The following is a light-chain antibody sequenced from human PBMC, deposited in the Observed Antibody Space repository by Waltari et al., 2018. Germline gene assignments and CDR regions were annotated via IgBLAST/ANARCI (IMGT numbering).Light chain of an antibody. Sequence: EIVLPQSPATLSLSPGERATLSCRASQSVSSDLAWFLQKPGQAPRLLIYDASDRATGIPARFSGSGSGTDFTLTISSLEPEDFAVYYCQQRSNWPFTFGGGTKVEIK. CDR2: DAS. V-gene: IGKV3-11*01. CDR3: QQRSNWPFT. J-gene: IGKJ4*01. CDR1: QSVSSD.